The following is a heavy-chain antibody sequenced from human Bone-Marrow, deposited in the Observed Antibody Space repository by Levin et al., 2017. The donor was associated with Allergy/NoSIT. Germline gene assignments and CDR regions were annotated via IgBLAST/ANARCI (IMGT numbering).Heavy chain of an antibody. V-gene: IGHV5-51*01. CDR2: IYPADSHT. D-gene: IGHD3-10*01. Sequence: PGGSLRLSCRASGYSFSNYGIVWVRQMSGKGLEWMGIIYPADSHTKYSPSFQGQVTFSVDKSIGTAYLHWSTLKASDSAMYFGARLGDFDAFDIWGQGTMVTVSS. CDR1: GYSFSNYG. J-gene: IGHJ3*02. CDR3: ARLGDFDAFDI.